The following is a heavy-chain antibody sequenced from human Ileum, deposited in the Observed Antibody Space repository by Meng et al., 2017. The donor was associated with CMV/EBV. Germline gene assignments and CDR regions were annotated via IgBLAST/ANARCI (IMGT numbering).Heavy chain of an antibody. CDR3: ARWSPESSSWSGFDF. CDR2: LYYSGTT. Sequence: QLTLQESGPGLVTPSETLSLICPVSGGSISIGRHYWGWIRQPPGKGLEWIGILYYSGTTYYNPSLKSRVTMSVGTSENQFSLKMNSVTAADTAVYYCARWSPESSSWSGFDFWGQGTLVTVSS. V-gene: IGHV4-39*07. D-gene: IGHD6-13*01. J-gene: IGHJ4*02. CDR1: GGSISIGRHY.